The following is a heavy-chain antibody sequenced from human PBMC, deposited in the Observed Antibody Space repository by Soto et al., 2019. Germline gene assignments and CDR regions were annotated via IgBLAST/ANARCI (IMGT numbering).Heavy chain of an antibody. CDR1: GFTFSSYA. CDR2: IGGRGDST. V-gene: IGHV3-23*01. J-gene: IGHJ4*02. CDR3: AKDLICGYNSGRPFDY. D-gene: IGHD6-19*01. Sequence: EVQLLESGGGLVQPGGSLRLSCAASGFTFSSYAMSWVRQAPGKGLEWVSAIGGRGDSTYYADSVKGRFTISRDNSRDTLYLQMNSLRAEDTAVYYCAKDLICGYNSGRPFDYWGQGTLVTVSS.